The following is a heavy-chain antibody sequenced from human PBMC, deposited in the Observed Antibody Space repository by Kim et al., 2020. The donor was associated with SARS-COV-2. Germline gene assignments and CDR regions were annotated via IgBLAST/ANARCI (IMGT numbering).Heavy chain of an antibody. CDR2: INHNRIT. D-gene: IGHD6-6*01. J-gene: IGHJ6*01. CDR3: AMRQGGSSSYFYY. Sequence: SETLSLTCAVYGVSFSSYYWDWIRQHPGKELDVVAEINHNRITRYNPSLKIMITVSVHPSKDQFALNLISVTAAIAVAYYWAMRQGGSSSYFYY. V-gene: IGHV4-34*01. CDR1: GVSFSSYY.